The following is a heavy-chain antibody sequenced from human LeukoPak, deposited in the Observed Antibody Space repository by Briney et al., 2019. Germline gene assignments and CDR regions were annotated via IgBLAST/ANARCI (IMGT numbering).Heavy chain of an antibody. V-gene: IGHV3-23*01. CDR1: GFTFSTYA. CDR2: ISGSGANT. Sequence: PGWSLRLSCAASGFTFSTYAMSWVRQAPGKGLEWVSAISGSGANTYYAASVRGRFTISRDNSKNRLYLQVNSLSAEDTAVYYCAKDQWAYGDYPYFDYWGQGTLVTVSS. J-gene: IGHJ4*02. D-gene: IGHD4-17*01. CDR3: AKDQWAYGDYPYFDY.